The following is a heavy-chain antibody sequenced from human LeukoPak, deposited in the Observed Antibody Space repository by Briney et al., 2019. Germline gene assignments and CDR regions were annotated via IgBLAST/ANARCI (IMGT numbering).Heavy chain of an antibody. CDR3: AKVGSSGWSNSGAFDI. CDR2: ISGSGGST. V-gene: IGHV3-23*01. J-gene: IGHJ3*02. CDR1: GFTFSSYA. D-gene: IGHD6-19*01. Sequence: GGSLRLSCAASGFTFSSYAMSWVRQAPGKGLEWVSAISGSGGSTYYADSVKGRFTISRDNSKNTLYLQMNSLRAEDTAVYYCAKVGSSGWSNSGAFDIWGQGTMVTVSS.